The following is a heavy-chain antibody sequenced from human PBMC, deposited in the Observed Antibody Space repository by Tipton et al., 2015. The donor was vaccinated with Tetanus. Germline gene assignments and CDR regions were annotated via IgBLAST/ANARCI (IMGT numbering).Heavy chain of an antibody. CDR1: GGSISSSNYY. Sequence: TLSLTCTVSGGSISSSNYYWGCIRQPPGKCLEWIGYIYYSGSTYYNPSLKGRATISVDTSKNQYFLKLSSVTAADTAVYYCVRVLYYDFWGGFPHHNRFGPWGPGTLVTVSS. CDR3: VRVLYYDFWGGFPHHNRFGP. CDR2: IYYSGST. J-gene: IGHJ5*02. D-gene: IGHD3-3*01. V-gene: IGHV4-30-4*08.